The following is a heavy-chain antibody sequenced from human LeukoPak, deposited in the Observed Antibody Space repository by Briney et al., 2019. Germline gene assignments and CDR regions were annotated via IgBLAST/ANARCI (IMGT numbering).Heavy chain of an antibody. J-gene: IGHJ4*02. CDR1: GYTFTSYY. V-gene: IGHV1-46*01. Sequence: ASVKVSCKASGYTFTSYYMHWVRQPPRQGLEWMGIINPSGGSTSYAQKFQGRVTMTRDTSTSTVYMELSSLRSEDTAVYYCARDGVRIAVAGTRYDYWGQGTLVTVSS. CDR3: ARDGVRIAVAGTRYDY. D-gene: IGHD6-19*01. CDR2: INPSGGST.